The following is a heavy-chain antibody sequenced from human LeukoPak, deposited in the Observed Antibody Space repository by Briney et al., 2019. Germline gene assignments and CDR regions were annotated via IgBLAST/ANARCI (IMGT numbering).Heavy chain of an antibody. J-gene: IGHJ6*03. D-gene: IGHD5-12*01. CDR1: GFTFSTYG. CDR3: AKGGGYEAQYYYYYLDV. CDR2: ITGSGGST. V-gene: IGHV3-23*01. Sequence: GGSLRLSCVASGFTFSTYGMSWVRQAPGKGLEWVSAITGSGGSTYYADSVKGRFTVSRDNSKNTLYLQMKSLRAEDTAVYYCAKGGGYEAQYYYYYLDVWGKGTTVTISS.